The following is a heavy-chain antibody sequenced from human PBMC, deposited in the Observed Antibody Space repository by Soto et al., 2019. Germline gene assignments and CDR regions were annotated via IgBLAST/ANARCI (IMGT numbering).Heavy chain of an antibody. CDR2: IRQDGGAQ. D-gene: IGHD3-10*01. Sequence: GGSLRLSCVASGFTFTTYWMSWVRQAPGKGPQWVANIRQDGGAQYYVDSVKGRFTISRDNAKNSVYLQMDSLRVEDTAVYYCVRGGHGSGSYLGSSWGQGILVTVSS. CDR3: VRGGHGSGSYLGSS. CDR1: GFTFTTYW. V-gene: IGHV3-7*03. J-gene: IGHJ5*02.